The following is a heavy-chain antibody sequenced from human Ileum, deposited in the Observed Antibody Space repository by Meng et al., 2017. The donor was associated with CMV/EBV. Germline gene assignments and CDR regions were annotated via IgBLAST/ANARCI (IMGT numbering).Heavy chain of an antibody. CDR3: ARGPGASTREGFDY. J-gene: IGHJ4*02. D-gene: IGHD1-26*01. CDR2: FYSSDTY. Sequence: QVVLPAPGPGLVKPSQTLSLTCTVSCGSVNNYYWSWIRQSAGKGLEWIGRFYSSDTYNYHPSLDSRVTMSLDTSKNQFSLNLRSVTAADTATYYCARGPGASTREGFDYWGLGTLVTVSS. V-gene: IGHV4-4*07. CDR1: CGSVNNYY.